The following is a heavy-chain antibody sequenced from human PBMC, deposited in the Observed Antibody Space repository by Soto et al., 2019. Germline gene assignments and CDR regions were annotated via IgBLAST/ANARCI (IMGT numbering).Heavy chain of an antibody. V-gene: IGHV3-33*01. CDR3: ARTPFWSGYYVDWYFDL. Sequence: GGSLRLSCAASGFTFSSYGMHWVRQAPGKGLEWVAVIWYDGSNKYYADSVKGRFTISRDNSKNTLYLQMNSLRAEDTAVYYCARTPFWSGYYVDWYFDLWGRGTLVTVSS. D-gene: IGHD3-3*01. CDR2: IWYDGSNK. CDR1: GFTFSSYG. J-gene: IGHJ2*01.